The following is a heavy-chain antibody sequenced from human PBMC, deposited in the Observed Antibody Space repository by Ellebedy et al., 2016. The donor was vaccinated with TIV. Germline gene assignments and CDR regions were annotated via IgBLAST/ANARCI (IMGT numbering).Heavy chain of an antibody. D-gene: IGHD1-26*01. CDR1: GFTVSSNY. Sequence: GESLKISCAASGFTVSSNYMSWVRQAPGKGLEWVSVIYSGGSTYYADSVKGRFTISRDNSKNTLSLQMNSLRAEDTAVYYCARDFGGKGWELPGGMDVWGQGTTVTVSS. CDR2: IYSGGST. CDR3: ARDFGGKGWELPGGMDV. J-gene: IGHJ6*02. V-gene: IGHV3-53*01.